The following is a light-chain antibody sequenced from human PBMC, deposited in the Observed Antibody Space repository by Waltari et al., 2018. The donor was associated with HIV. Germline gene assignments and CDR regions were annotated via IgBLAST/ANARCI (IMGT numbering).Light chain of an antibody. CDR1: ALPKQY. J-gene: IGLJ3*02. CDR3: QSPDSSGPWV. V-gene: IGLV3-25*03. CDR2: KDT. Sequence: SYELTQPPSVSVSPGQTARITCSGDALPKQYAYCYQQKPGQAPVLVIYKDTERPSGIPERFSGSSSGTTVTLTISGVQAEDEADYYCQSPDSSGPWVFGGGTKLTVL.